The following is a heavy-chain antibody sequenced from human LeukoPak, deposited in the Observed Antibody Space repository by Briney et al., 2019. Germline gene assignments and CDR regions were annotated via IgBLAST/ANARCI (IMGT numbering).Heavy chain of an antibody. D-gene: IGHD1-26*01. Sequence: SETLSLTCTVSGGSISSYYWSWIRQPPGKGLEWIGYIYYSGSTNYNPSLKSRVTISVNTSKNHSSLLLSSVTAADTAVYYCARLRSYSGGYLDYWGQGTLVTVSS. J-gene: IGHJ4*02. CDR1: GGSISSYY. V-gene: IGHV4-59*01. CDR2: IYYSGST. CDR3: ARLRSYSGGYLDY.